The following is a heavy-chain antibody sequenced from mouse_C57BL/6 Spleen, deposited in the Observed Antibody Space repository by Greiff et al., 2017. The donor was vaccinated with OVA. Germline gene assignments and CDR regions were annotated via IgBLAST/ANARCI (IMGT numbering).Heavy chain of an antibody. J-gene: IGHJ2*01. CDR2: IYPRSGNT. CDR1: GYTFTSYG. Sequence: QVQLQQSGAELARPGASVKLSCTASGYTFTSYGISWVKQRTGQGLEWIGEIYPRSGNTYYNDKFKGKATLTADKSSSTAYMELRSLTSEDSAVYFCARKTAQAHYFDYWGQGTTLTVSS. D-gene: IGHD3-2*02. CDR3: ARKTAQAHYFDY. V-gene: IGHV1-81*01.